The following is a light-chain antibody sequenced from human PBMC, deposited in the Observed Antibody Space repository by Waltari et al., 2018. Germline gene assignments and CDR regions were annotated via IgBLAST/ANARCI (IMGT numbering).Light chain of an antibody. J-gene: IGLJ1*01. CDR3: SSCAGSNDLGV. CDR1: SRDVGGYNY. Sequence: QSALTQPPSASGSPGQSVTISCTGTSRDVGGYNYVSWYQQHPGKAPKLMIYEVSKRPAGAPGRLSDSKSGSTASLTVSWLQAGDEADYYRSSCAGSNDLGVFGTGTKVTVL. V-gene: IGLV2-8*01. CDR2: EVS.